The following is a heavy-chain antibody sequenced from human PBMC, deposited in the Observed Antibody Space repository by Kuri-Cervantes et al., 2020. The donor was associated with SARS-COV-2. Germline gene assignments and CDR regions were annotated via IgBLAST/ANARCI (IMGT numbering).Heavy chain of an antibody. V-gene: IGHV3-33*06. CDR1: GFTFSTYV. CDR3: ANWRRRIAAAGPFDY. D-gene: IGHD6-13*01. J-gene: IGHJ4*02. CDR2: IWYDGSDT. Sequence: GGSLRLSCAASGFTFSTYVIHWVRQAPGKGLEWVAVIWYDGSDTYYADSVKGRFTISRDNSKNTLYLQMNSLRAEDTAVYYCANWRRRIAAAGPFDYWGQGTLVTVSS.